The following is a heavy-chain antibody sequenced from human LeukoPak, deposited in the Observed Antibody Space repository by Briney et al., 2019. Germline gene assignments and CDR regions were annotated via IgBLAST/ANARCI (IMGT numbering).Heavy chain of an antibody. CDR3: ARALDCTNGVCFGDDAFDI. CDR2: IIPIDGVE. V-gene: IGHV1-69*02. J-gene: IGHJ3*02. D-gene: IGHD2-8*01. Sequence: VKVSCKASGGTSSSYTISWVRQAPGQGLEWMGRIIPIDGVENYAQKFQGRVTITADKLTSTAYMEVSSLRSEDTAVYYCARALDCTNGVCFGDDAFDIWGQGTMVTVSS. CDR1: GGTSSSYT.